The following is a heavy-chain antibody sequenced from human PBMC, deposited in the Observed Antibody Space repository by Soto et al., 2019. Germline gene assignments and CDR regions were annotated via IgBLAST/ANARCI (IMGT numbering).Heavy chain of an antibody. CDR1: GFTFSSYS. Sequence: EVQLVESGGGLVKPGGSLRLSCAASGFTFSSYSMNWVRQAPGKGLEWVSSISSSSSYIYYADSVKGRFTISRDNAKNSLYLQMNSLRAEDTAVYYCARDPAPYYYDSSGYWRFGSNSYGMDVWGQGTTVTVSS. CDR2: ISSSSSYI. CDR3: ARDPAPYYYDSSGYWRFGSNSYGMDV. D-gene: IGHD3-22*01. V-gene: IGHV3-21*01. J-gene: IGHJ6*02.